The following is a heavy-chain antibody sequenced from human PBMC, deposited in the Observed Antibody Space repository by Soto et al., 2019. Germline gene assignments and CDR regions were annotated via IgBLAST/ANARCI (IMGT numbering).Heavy chain of an antibody. CDR3: ARDRGGSSAYGMDV. CDR1: GGSISSSNW. J-gene: IGHJ6*02. CDR2: IYHSGST. V-gene: IGHV4-4*02. Sequence: SETLSLTCAVSGGSISSSNWWSWVRQPPGKGLEWIGEIYHSGSTNYNPSLKSRVTISVDKSKNQFSLKLSSVTAADTDVYYCARDRGGSSAYGMDVWGQGTTVTTSS. D-gene: IGHD6-6*01.